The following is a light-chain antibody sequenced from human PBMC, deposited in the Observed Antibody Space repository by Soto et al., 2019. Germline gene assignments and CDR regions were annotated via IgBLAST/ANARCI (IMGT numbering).Light chain of an antibody. CDR2: AAS. J-gene: IGKJ1*01. CDR1: QSINNY. CDR3: PLSHSTPQP. V-gene: IGKV1-39*01. Sequence: DIRITQTPCSLSASLGYICTISCRASQSINNYLCWYQQKPGKAPKLLIYAASSLQSGVPSRFSGSGSGTDFTLTIISLQPEDFATYYCPLSHSTPQPFCQGAMADI.